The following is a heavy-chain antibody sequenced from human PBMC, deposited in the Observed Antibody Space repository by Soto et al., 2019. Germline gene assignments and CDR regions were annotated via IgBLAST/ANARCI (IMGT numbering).Heavy chain of an antibody. CDR3: ARKGVSHGSRYYYGMDV. Sequence: GGSLRLSCAASGFTFSSYAMHWVRQAPGKGLEWVAVISYDGSNKYYADSVKGRFTISRDNSKNTLYLQMNSLRAEDTAVYYCARKGVSHGSRYYYGMDVWGQGTTVTVSS. V-gene: IGHV3-30-3*01. D-gene: IGHD3-10*01. CDR2: ISYDGSNK. CDR1: GFTFSSYA. J-gene: IGHJ6*02.